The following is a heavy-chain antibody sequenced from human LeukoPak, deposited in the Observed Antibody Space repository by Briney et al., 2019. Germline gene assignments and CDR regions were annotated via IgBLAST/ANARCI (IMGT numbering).Heavy chain of an antibody. Sequence: GASVKVSCKASGYTFTGYYMHWVRQAPGQGLEWMGWINPNSGGTNYAQKFQGRVTMTRDTSISTAYMELSRLRSDDTAVYYCARGSLGYERGSGWYFDYWGQGTLVTVSS. D-gene: IGHD6-19*01. J-gene: IGHJ4*02. CDR3: ARGSLGYERGSGWYFDY. CDR2: INPNSGGT. CDR1: GYTFTGYY. V-gene: IGHV1-2*02.